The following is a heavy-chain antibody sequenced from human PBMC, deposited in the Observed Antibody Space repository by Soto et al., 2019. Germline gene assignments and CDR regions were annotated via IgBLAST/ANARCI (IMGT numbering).Heavy chain of an antibody. J-gene: IGHJ5*02. CDR3: ERGSSIASAANWFDP. CDR1: GASISSSNW. V-gene: IGHV4-4*02. D-gene: IGHD6-13*01. Sequence: EPLCLTCAVSGASISSSNWWSWVRQPPATGLEWIVEIYHSGSTNYNPSLKSRVTISVDKSKNQLSLKLSFVTAADTAVYYCERGSSIASAANWFDPWGQVTLVTVYS. CDR2: IYHSGST.